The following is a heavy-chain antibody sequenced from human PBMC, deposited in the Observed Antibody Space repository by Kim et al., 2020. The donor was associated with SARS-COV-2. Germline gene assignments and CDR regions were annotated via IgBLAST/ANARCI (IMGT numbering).Heavy chain of an antibody. J-gene: IGHJ5*02. V-gene: IGHV4-34*01. Sequence: SETLSLTCAVYGGSFSGYYWSWIRQPPGKGLEWIGEINHSGSTNYNPSLKSRVTISVDTSKNQFSLKLSSVTAADTAVYYCARGGGYYGSGSHYNWFDPWGQGTLVTVSS. CDR1: GGSFSGYY. D-gene: IGHD3-10*01. CDR3: ARGGGYYGSGSHYNWFDP. CDR2: INHSGST.